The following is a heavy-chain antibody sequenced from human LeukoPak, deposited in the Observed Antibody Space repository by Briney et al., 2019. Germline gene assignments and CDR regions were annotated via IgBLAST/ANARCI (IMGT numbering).Heavy chain of an antibody. CDR1: GYSFTSYW. Sequence: GESLKISCKGSGYSFTSYWIGWVRQMPGKGLEWMGIIYPGDSDTRYSPSFQGQVTISADKSISTAYLQWSSLKASDTVMYYCASIVVAAAGRGYYYYGMDVWGQGTTVTVSS. J-gene: IGHJ6*02. V-gene: IGHV5-51*01. CDR3: ASIVVAAAGRGYYYYGMDV. D-gene: IGHD6-13*01. CDR2: IYPGDSDT.